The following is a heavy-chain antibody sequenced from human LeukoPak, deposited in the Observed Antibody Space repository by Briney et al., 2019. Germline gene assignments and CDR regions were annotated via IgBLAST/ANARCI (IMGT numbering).Heavy chain of an antibody. Sequence: SQTLSLTCAISGDSVSSNSAAWNWIRQSPSRGLEWLGGTYYRSKWYNDYAVSVKSRISINPDTSKNQFSLQLSSVTPEDTAVYYCGRDYGIAATGAVDYWGQGTLVTVSS. D-gene: IGHD6-13*01. CDR1: GDSVSSNSAA. CDR3: GRDYGIAATGAVDY. CDR2: TYYRSKWYN. J-gene: IGHJ4*02. V-gene: IGHV6-1*01.